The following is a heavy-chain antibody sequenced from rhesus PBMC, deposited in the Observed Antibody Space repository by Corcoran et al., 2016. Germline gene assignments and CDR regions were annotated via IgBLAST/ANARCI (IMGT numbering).Heavy chain of an antibody. Sequence: QLQLQESGPGLVKPSETLSLTCAVSGGSISSNYWSWIRQPPGKGLEWIGRISGSGGTTDYNPAHKSRVTISTATAKNQFSLKLSSVTAADTAVYYCARVSSGWETTSWGQGVLVTVSS. CDR2: ISGSGGTT. CDR3: ARVSSGWETTS. J-gene: IGHJ4*01. V-gene: IGHV4-173*01. CDR1: GGSISSNY. D-gene: IGHD6-31*01.